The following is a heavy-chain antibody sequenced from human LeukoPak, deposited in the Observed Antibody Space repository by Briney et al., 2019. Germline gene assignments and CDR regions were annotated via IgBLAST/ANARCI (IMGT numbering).Heavy chain of an antibody. CDR2: ISSSSSYI. Sequence: PGGSLRLSCAASGFTFSSYSMNWVRQAPGKGLEWVSSISSSSSYIYYADSVKGRFTISRDNAKNSLYLQMNSLRAEDTAVYYCARGAREYQLLSNFGEFDYWGQGTLVTVSS. V-gene: IGHV3-21*01. CDR3: ARGAREYQLLSNFGEFDY. J-gene: IGHJ4*02. CDR1: GFTFSSYS. D-gene: IGHD2-2*01.